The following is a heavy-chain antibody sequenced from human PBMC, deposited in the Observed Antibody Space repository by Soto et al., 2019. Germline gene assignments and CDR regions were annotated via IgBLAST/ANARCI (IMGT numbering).Heavy chain of an antibody. CDR3: AKTVVEDFYGMDV. J-gene: IGHJ6*02. CDR1: GFNFRSYG. D-gene: IGHD2-2*01. CDR2: IVQDGSNK. V-gene: IGHV3-30*18. Sequence: GGSLRLSCAATGFNFRSYGMHWVRQAPGKGLEWVAAIVQDGSNKYYADSVKGRFTISRDNSKNTLYVQMNSLRAEDTAIYYCAKTVVEDFYGMDVWGRGTTVTVSS.